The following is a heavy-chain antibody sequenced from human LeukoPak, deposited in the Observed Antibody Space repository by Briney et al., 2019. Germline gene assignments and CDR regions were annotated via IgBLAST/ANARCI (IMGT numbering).Heavy chain of an antibody. CDR2: ISGSGGNT. J-gene: IGHJ3*02. CDR3: ARTIVATNAFDAFDI. CDR1: GFTFGNYA. Sequence: GGSLRLSCVGSGFTFGNYAMSWVRQAPGKGLEWVSTISGSGGNTYYADSVKGRFTISRDNSKNTLYLQMNSLKAEDTAVYYCARTIVATNAFDAFDIWGQGTLVTVSS. D-gene: IGHD5-12*01. V-gene: IGHV3-23*01.